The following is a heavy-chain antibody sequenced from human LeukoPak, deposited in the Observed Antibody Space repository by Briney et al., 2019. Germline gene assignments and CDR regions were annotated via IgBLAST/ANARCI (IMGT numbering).Heavy chain of an antibody. Sequence: GGSLTLSCAASGFTISIFLMSWLRQAPGKAVEWVANIKQDGSEKYCVDSVKGRFTISRDNAMKSLYLQMNSLRAEDTAVYYCVRDWARWLHTKNDAFDIWGQGTMVTVSS. J-gene: IGHJ3*02. CDR1: GFTISIFL. CDR3: VRDWARWLHTKNDAFDI. D-gene: IGHD5-24*01. V-gene: IGHV3-7*01. CDR2: IKQDGSEK.